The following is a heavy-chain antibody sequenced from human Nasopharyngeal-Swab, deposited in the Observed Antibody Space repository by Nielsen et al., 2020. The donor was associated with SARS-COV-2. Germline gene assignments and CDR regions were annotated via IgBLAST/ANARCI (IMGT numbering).Heavy chain of an antibody. CDR1: GYTFTSYY. CDR3: AREPEARIAASPWVA. D-gene: IGHD6-13*01. CDR2: INPSGGST. Sequence: ASVKVSCKASGYTFTSYYMHWVRQAPGQGLEWMGIINPSGGSTSYAQKFQGRVTMTRDTSTSTVYMELSSLRSEDTAVYYCAREPEARIAASPWVAWGQGTTVTVSS. V-gene: IGHV1-46*01. J-gene: IGHJ6*02.